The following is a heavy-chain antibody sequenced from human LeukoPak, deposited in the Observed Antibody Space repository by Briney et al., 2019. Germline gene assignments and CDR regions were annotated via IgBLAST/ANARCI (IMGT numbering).Heavy chain of an antibody. CDR1: GYSISSGYY. Sequence: PSETLSLTCAVSGYSISSGYYWGWIRQPPGKGPEWIGSIYHSGSTYYNPSLKSRVTISVDTSKNQFSLKLSSVTAADTAVYYCARDPTAEYYFDYWGQGTLVTVSS. CDR2: IYHSGST. CDR3: ARDPTAEYYFDY. D-gene: IGHD4-17*01. V-gene: IGHV4-38-2*02. J-gene: IGHJ4*02.